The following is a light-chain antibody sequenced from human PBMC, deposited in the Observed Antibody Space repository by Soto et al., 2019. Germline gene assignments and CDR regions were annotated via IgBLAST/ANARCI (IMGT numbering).Light chain of an antibody. CDR1: QVIFNY. CDR2: DAS. J-gene: IGKJ1*01. V-gene: IGKV1-27*01. Sequence: DIEMTQSPSSLSASIGDRVTITCRASQVIFNYLAWFQQKPGRAPQLLIYDASSLRAGVPSRFSGSRSGTEFTLTISSLQPEDVATYCCQKYDSAPRTFGQGTKVEL. CDR3: QKYDSAPRT.